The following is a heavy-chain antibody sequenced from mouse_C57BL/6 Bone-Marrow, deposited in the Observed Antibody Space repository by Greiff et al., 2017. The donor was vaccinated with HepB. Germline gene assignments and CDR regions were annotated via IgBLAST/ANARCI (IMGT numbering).Heavy chain of an antibody. Sequence: QVQLQQLGAELVRPGSSVKPFCKASGYTFPSYWMHLVKQRPIQGLEWIGNIDPSDSETHYNQKFKDKVTLTVDKSSSTAYMQLSSLTSEDSAVYYCARGKVTTEGEMDYWDRGTSVTVTS. CDR3: ARGKVTTEGEMDY. CDR2: IDPSDSET. CDR1: GYTFPSYW. V-gene: IGHV1-52*01. D-gene: IGHD1-1*01. J-gene: IGHJ4*01.